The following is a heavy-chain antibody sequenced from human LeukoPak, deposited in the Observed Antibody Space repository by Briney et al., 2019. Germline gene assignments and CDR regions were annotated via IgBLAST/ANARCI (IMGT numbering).Heavy chain of an antibody. CDR2: ISSGSSYM. CDR3: ARGLRDIPGADHYFYYGMEV. D-gene: IGHD2-15*01. V-gene: IGHV3-21*01. Sequence: GGSLRLSCEASGFTFSSYTIHWVRQAPGKGLEWVSTISSGSSYMYYADSMTGRFTISRDNAKNSLFLQMNSLRAEDTAVYYCARGLRDIPGADHYFYYGMEVWGQGTTVNVSS. CDR1: GFTFSSYT. J-gene: IGHJ6*02.